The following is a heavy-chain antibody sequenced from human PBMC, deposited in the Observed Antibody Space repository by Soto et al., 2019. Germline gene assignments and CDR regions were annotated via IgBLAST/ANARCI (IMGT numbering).Heavy chain of an antibody. D-gene: IGHD2-2*01. J-gene: IGHJ4*02. CDR2: ISYDGSNK. CDR3: EGYCSSSNCRFDY. CDR1: GFTFRSYG. V-gene: IGHV3-30*03. Sequence: QVQLVESGGGVVQPGRSLRLSCAASGFTFRSYGMHWVRQAPGKGLEWVAVISYDGSNKYYADSVKGRFTISRDNSKNTLYLQMNSLRAEDTAVYYCEGYCSSSNCRFDYWGQGTLVTVSS.